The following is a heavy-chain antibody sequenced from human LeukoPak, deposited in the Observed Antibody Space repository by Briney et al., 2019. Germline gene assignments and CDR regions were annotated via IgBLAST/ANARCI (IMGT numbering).Heavy chain of an antibody. CDR3: ARGRSGSYNYGMDV. CDR2: IYYSGST. CDR1: GGSISSYY. Sequence: SETLSLTCTVSGGSISSYYWSWIRQPPGKGLEWIGYIYYSGSTNYNPSLKSRVTISVDTSKNQFSLKLSSVTAADTAVYYCARGRSGSYNYGMDVWGQGTTATVSS. J-gene: IGHJ6*02. V-gene: IGHV4-59*01. D-gene: IGHD1-26*01.